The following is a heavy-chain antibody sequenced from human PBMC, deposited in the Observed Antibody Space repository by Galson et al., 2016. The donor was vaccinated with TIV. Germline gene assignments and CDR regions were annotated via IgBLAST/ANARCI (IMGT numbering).Heavy chain of an antibody. D-gene: IGHD3-9*01. CDR1: GGTFISYT. J-gene: IGHJ4*02. CDR2: IIPVLGMT. Sequence: SVKVSCKASGGTFISYTLSWVRQAPGQGLEWMGRIIPVLGMTNYAQKFQGRVTITADRFTGTAYLELSSLKPGDTAVYYCARADSVDISSTEYRGQGTLVTVSS. V-gene: IGHV1-69*02. CDR3: ARADSVDISSTEY.